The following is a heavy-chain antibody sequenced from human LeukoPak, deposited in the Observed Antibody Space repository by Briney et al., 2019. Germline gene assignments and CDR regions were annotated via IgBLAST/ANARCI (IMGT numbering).Heavy chain of an antibody. CDR2: VYYNRNT. CDR1: GDSITTSNHF. D-gene: IGHD3-10*01. Sequence: PSETLSLTCTVSGDSITTSNHFWGWIRQPPGKGLEWIVSVYYNRNTYYNPSLKSRVTISVDPSKNQFSLKLTSVTAADTAMYYCARLFGSGSPYKYVFWGQGTLVTVSS. CDR3: ARLFGSGSPYKYVF. V-gene: IGHV4-39*01. J-gene: IGHJ1*01.